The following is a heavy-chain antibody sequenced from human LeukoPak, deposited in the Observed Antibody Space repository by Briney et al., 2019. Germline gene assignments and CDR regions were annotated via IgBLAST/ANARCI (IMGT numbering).Heavy chain of an antibody. J-gene: IGHJ5*02. CDR1: GFTFGDYA. CDR3: TPRRGCSSTSCYSVWFDP. Sequence: GGSLRLSCTASGFTFGDYAMSWFRQAPGKGPEWVGFIRSKAYGGTTEYAASVKGRFTISRDDSKSIAYLQMNSLKTEDTAVYYCTPRRGCSSTSCYSVWFDPWGQGTLVTVSS. V-gene: IGHV3-49*03. D-gene: IGHD2-2*01. CDR2: IRSKAYGGTT.